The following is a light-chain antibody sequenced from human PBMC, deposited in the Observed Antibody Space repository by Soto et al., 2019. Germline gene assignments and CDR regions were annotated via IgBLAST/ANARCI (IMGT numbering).Light chain of an antibody. CDR3: CSYAGNYTLI. J-gene: IGLJ2*01. Sequence: QSFLTQPGSVSGAPGQSGTIACTGTSGYVVAYDFVSCYQEHPCKSPGRVVFYVTKGPSGVPDHFSGSKSGNTASLTISGLQAEDEADYYCCSYAGNYTLIFGGGTKVTVL. V-gene: IGLV2-11*01. CDR2: YVT. CDR1: SGYVVAYDF.